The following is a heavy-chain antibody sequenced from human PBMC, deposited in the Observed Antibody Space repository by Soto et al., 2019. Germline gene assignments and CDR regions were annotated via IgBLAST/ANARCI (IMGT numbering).Heavy chain of an antibody. D-gene: IGHD3-3*01. J-gene: IGHJ6*02. CDR3: ARHGYYDFWSGYYDYYYYYGMDV. CDR1: GYSFTSYW. Sequence: LGESLKISCKGSGYSFTSYWIGWVRQMPGKGLEWMGIIYPGDSDTRYSPSFQGQVTISADKSISTAYLQWSSLKASDTAMYYCARHGYYDFWSGYYDYYYYYGMDVWGQGTTVTVSS. V-gene: IGHV5-51*01. CDR2: IYPGDSDT.